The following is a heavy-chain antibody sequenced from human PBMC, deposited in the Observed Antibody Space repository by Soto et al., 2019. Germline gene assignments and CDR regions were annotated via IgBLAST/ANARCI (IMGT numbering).Heavy chain of an antibody. CDR3: GTWIAGVGY. J-gene: IGHJ4*02. CDR1: GFTFSDDY. Sequence: EVQLVESGGGLVQPGGSLRLSCAASGFTFSDDYLDWVRQAPGKGLEWVGRTQHKTNRYTTEYAASVTGRFTISRDDSKNSLSLQMDSLKSDDTTMYYCGTWIAGVGYWGQGTLVTVSS. D-gene: IGHD6-13*01. CDR2: TQHKTNRYTT. V-gene: IGHV3-72*01.